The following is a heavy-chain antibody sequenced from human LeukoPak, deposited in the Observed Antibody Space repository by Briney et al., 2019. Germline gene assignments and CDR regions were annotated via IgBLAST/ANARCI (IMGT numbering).Heavy chain of an antibody. Sequence: GGSLRLSCAASGFTVRSNFMSWVRQAPGKELEWVSLIYSGGDTYYADSVKGRFTISRDNSKNTLYLQMNSLRAEDTAVYYCAKDRDLATWGQGTLVTVSS. D-gene: IGHD3-10*01. CDR2: IYSGGDT. J-gene: IGHJ5*02. CDR1: GFTVRSNF. V-gene: IGHV3-66*02. CDR3: AKDRDLAT.